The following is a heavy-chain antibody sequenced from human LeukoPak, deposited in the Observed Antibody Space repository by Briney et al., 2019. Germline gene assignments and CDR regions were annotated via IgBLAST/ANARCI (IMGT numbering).Heavy chain of an antibody. Sequence: ASVKVSCKASGYTFTSYDINWVRQATGQGLEWMGWMNPNSGDTGYAQKFQGRVTITADKSTSTAYMELSSLRSEDTAVYYCARGSGKITFGGVIVITTPYDYWGQGTLVTVSS. J-gene: IGHJ4*02. V-gene: IGHV1-8*01. D-gene: IGHD3-16*02. CDR1: GYTFTSYD. CDR3: ARGSGKITFGGVIVITTPYDY. CDR2: MNPNSGDT.